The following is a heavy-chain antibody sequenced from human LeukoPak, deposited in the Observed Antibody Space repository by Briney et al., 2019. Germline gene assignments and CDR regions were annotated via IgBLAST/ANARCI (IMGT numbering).Heavy chain of an antibody. J-gene: IGHJ4*02. D-gene: IGHD6-13*01. CDR2: INVGNGNT. CDR1: GYIFISYA. CDR3: ARGPSSSWYEVFY. Sequence: ASVKVSCKASGYIFISYAMHWVRQAPGQRPEWMGWINVGNGNTDYSRKFQGRVTMTRNTSISTAYMELSSLRSEDTAVYYCARGPSSSWYEVFYWGQGTLVTVSS. V-gene: IGHV1-3*01.